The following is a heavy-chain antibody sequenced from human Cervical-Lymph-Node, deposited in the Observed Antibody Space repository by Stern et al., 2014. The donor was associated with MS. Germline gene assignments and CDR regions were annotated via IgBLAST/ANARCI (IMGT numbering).Heavy chain of an antibody. D-gene: IGHD2-21*02. CDR3: GRDGGGVIPTAVFDN. CDR2: INPSGDTT. V-gene: IGHV1-46*03. Sequence: VQLVESGAEVKKPGASVKVSCRASGYTFTRHYMHWVRQAPGQGLEWMGIINPSGDTTSYAPKFQGRVTMTRDTSTSTVYMELSSLISDDTAVYYCGRDGGGVIPTAVFDNWGQGTLVTVSS. CDR1: GYTFTRHY. J-gene: IGHJ4*02.